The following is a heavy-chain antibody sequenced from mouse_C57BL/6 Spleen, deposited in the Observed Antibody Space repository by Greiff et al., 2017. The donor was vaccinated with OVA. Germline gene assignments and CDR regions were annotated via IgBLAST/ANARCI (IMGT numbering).Heavy chain of an antibody. J-gene: IGHJ3*01. CDR2: ISDGGSYT. CDR3: ARGEDYSNFAY. CDR1: GFTFSSYA. D-gene: IGHD2-5*01. Sequence: EVHLVESGGGLVKPGGSLKLSCAASGFTFSSYAMSWVRQTPEKRLEWVATISDGGSYTYYPDNVKGRFTISRDNAKNNLYLQMSHLKSEDTAMYYCARGEDYSNFAYWGQGTLVTVSA. V-gene: IGHV5-4*01.